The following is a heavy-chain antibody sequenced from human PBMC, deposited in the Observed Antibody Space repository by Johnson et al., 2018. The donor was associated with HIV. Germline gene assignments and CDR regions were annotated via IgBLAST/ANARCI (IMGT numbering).Heavy chain of an antibody. CDR2: ISSSGNTI. J-gene: IGHJ3*02. CDR1: GITFSDYY. CDR3: ARVSSSTSFDAFDI. Sequence: QVQLVESGGGLVKPGGSLRLSCAASGITFSDYYMSWIRQAPGKGLEWVSYISSSGNTIYYADSVKGRLTISRDNSKNTVYLQMNSLRAEDTAVYYCARVSSSTSFDAFDIWGQGKMVTVSS. V-gene: IGHV3-11*04. D-gene: IGHD6-6*01.